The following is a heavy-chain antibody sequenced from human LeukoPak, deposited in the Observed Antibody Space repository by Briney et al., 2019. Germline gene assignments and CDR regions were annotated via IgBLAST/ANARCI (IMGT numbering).Heavy chain of an antibody. CDR3: ARDYYDSSGYYWFDP. CDR2: INPNSGGT. J-gene: IGHJ5*02. V-gene: IGHV1-2*02. CDR1: GYTFTGYY. D-gene: IGHD3-22*01. Sequence: ASVKVSCKASGYTFTGYYMHWVRQAPGQGLEWMGWINPNSGGTNYAQKFQGRVTMTRDTSISTAYMELSRLRSDDTAVYYCARDYYDSSGYYWFDPWGQGTLVTVFS.